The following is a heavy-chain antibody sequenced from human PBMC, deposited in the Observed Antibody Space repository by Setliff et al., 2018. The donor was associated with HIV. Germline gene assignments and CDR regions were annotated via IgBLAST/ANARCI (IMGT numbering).Heavy chain of an antibody. CDR2: IDPSDSYT. CDR3: ATTRGYCSGDSCYSPPYMDV. CDR1: GYSFTSYW. J-gene: IGHJ6*03. Sequence: PGESLKISCKGSGYSFTSYWISWVRQMPGKGLEWMGRIDPSDSYTNYSPSFQGHVTISADKSISTAYLQWSSLKASDTAMYYCATTRGYCSGDSCYSPPYMDVWGKGTTVTVSS. V-gene: IGHV5-10-1*01. D-gene: IGHD2-15*01.